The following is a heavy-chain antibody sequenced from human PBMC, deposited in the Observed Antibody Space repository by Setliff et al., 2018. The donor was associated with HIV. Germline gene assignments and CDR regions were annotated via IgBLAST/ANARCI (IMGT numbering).Heavy chain of an antibody. J-gene: IGHJ4*02. CDR2: IYYSGST. CDR1: GGSISSSSYY. CDR3: ASPASGGSSGQYHY. Sequence: SETLSLACTVSGGSISSSSYYWGWIRQPPGKGLEWIGSIYYSGSTYYNPSLKSRVTISVDTSKNQFSLKLSSVTAADTAVYYCASPASGGSSGQYHYWGQGTLVTVSS. V-gene: IGHV4-39*01. D-gene: IGHD6-19*01.